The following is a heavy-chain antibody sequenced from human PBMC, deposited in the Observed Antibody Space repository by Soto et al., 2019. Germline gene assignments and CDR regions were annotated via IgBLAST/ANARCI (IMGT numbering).Heavy chain of an antibody. V-gene: IGHV3-23*01. J-gene: IGHJ4*02. Sequence: SLRLSCASSGFTFSSYAMSWVRQAPGKGLEWVSAISGSGGSTYYADSVKGRFTISRDNSKNTLYLQMNSLRAEDTAVYYCAKALQGSSSRPPFDYWGQGTLVTVSS. CDR3: AKALQGSSSRPPFDY. CDR2: ISGSGGST. CDR1: GFTFSSYA. D-gene: IGHD6-6*01.